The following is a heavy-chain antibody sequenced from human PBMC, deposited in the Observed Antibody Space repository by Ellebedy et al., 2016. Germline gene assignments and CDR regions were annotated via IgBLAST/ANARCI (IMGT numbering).Heavy chain of an antibody. Sequence: GESLKISXAASGFTFSSYGMYWVRQAPGKGLEWVAVISYDGSNKYYADSVKGRFTISRDNSKNTLYLQMNTLRAEDTAVYNCAKEVVLNYYYGMDVWGQGTTVTVSS. V-gene: IGHV3-30*18. D-gene: IGHD2-15*01. CDR2: ISYDGSNK. J-gene: IGHJ6*02. CDR1: GFTFSSYG. CDR3: AKEVVLNYYYGMDV.